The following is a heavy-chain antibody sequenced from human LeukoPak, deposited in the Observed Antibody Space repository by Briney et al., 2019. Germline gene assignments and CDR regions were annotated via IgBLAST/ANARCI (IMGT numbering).Heavy chain of an antibody. J-gene: IGHJ6*04. Sequence: GTSVKVSYKASGCTFTISAVQWVRQARGQGGEGIGWIVVGSGNTNYAQKFQERVTITRDMSTSTAYMELSSLRSEDTAVYYCAGGYSYGLYGMDVWGKGTTVTVSS. CDR1: GCTFTISA. CDR3: AGGYSYGLYGMDV. V-gene: IGHV1-58*01. CDR2: IVVGSGNT. D-gene: IGHD5-18*01.